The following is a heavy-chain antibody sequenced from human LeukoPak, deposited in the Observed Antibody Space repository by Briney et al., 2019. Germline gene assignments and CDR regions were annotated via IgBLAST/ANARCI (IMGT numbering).Heavy chain of an antibody. CDR1: GFTFSSYA. D-gene: IGHD5-12*01. Sequence: PGGSLRLSCAASGFTFSSYAMSSVRQAPGKGLEWVSSITASGGNTYYADSVKGRFTISRDNSKNTLYLQMNSLRAEDTALYYCAKISGVAPIWGQGTMVTVSS. CDR2: ITASGGNT. J-gene: IGHJ3*02. CDR3: AKISGVAPI. V-gene: IGHV3-23*01.